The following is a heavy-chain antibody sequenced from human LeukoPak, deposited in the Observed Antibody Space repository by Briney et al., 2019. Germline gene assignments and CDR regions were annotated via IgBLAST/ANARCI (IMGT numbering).Heavy chain of an antibody. CDR1: GGTFSSYA. D-gene: IGHD2-15*01. Sequence: SVKVSCKASGGTFSSYAISWVRQAPGQGLEWMGGIIPIFGTANYAQKFQGRVTITTDESTSTAYMELSSLRSEDTAVYYCARDHCSGGSCSYFFDYWGQGTLVTVSS. V-gene: IGHV1-69*05. CDR2: IIPIFGTA. J-gene: IGHJ4*02. CDR3: ARDHCSGGSCSYFFDY.